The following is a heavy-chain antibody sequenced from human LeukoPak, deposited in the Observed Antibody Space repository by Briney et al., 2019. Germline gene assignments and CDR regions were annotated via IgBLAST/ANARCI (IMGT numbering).Heavy chain of an antibody. CDR3: ARGPGYYDSSGYYYSNWFDP. D-gene: IGHD3-22*01. V-gene: IGHV4-34*01. CDR1: GGSFSGYY. Sequence: PSETLSLTCAVYGGSFSGYYWSWIRQPPGKGLEWMGEINHSGSTNYNPSLKSRVTISVDTSKNQFSLKLSSVTAADTAVYYCARGPGYYDSSGYYYSNWFDPWGQGTLVTVSS. J-gene: IGHJ5*02. CDR2: INHSGST.